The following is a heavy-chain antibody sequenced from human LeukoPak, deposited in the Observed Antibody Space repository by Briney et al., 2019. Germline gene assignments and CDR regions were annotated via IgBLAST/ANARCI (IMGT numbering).Heavy chain of an antibody. CDR3: AKDIGGLAQNPDY. J-gene: IGHJ4*02. CDR2: ISWHSGNM. CDR1: GFTFDDYA. Sequence: HPGGSLRLSCAASGFTFDDYAMHWVRQAPGKGLEWVSGISWHSGNMAYADSVKGRFIISRDNAKSSLYLHMNSLRVEDTALYYCAKDIGGLAQNPDYWGQGTLVTVSS. V-gene: IGHV3-9*01. D-gene: IGHD3-10*01.